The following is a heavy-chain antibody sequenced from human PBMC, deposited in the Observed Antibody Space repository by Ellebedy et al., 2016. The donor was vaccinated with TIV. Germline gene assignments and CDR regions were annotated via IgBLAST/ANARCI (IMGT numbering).Heavy chain of an antibody. Sequence: GESLKISXSASGFTFSTYAMHWVRQAPGKGLEWVAEISGSDDTTNYADSVKGRFTISRDNSKNTLSLQMNSLRVEDTAVYYCAKGAWLDNWGQGTLVTVSS. CDR2: ISGSDDTT. V-gene: IGHV3-23*01. J-gene: IGHJ5*02. CDR1: GFTFSTYA. CDR3: AKGAWLDN.